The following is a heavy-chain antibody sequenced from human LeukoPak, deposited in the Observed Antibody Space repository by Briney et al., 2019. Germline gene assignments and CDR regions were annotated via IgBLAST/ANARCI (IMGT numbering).Heavy chain of an antibody. CDR2: IYFSGST. Sequence: SETLSLTCTVSGGSISSYYWSWIRQPPGKGLECIGYIYFSGSTNYSPSLKSRVTISVATSKNQFSLKLTSVTAADTAVYYCARLRYSGYVKYYFDYWGQGTLVTVSS. D-gene: IGHD5-12*01. J-gene: IGHJ4*02. CDR1: GGSISSYY. V-gene: IGHV4-59*01. CDR3: ARLRYSGYVKYYFDY.